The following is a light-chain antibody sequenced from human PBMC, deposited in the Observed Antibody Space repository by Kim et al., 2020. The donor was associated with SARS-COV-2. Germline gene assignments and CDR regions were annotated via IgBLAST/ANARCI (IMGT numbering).Light chain of an antibody. CDR3: QQYGSSPYT. Sequence: LCPGDRDPVSGRASQSVSSNYLAWYDQKPVQAPRHLIYGASSRATGIPDRFSGSGSGTDFTLTISRLEPEDFTVYYCQQYGSSPYTFGQGTKLDI. J-gene: IGKJ2*01. V-gene: IGKV3-20*01. CDR1: QSVSSNY. CDR2: GAS.